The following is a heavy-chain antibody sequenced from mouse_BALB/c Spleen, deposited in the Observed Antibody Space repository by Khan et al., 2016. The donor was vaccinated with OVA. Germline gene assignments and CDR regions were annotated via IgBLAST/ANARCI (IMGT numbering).Heavy chain of an antibody. CDR3: ARHNYGPIAY. J-gene: IGHJ3*01. CDR1: GFTFSTYA. V-gene: IGHV5-6*01. CDR2: INTGGDYT. Sequence: EVELVESGGDLVKPGGSLKLSCAASGFTFSTYAMSWVRQTPDKSLEWVATINTGGDYTYYPDSVKGRFTFSRDNAKNTLYLQMSSLRSEDTAMYYCARHNYGPIAYWGQGTLVTVSA. D-gene: IGHD1-1*01.